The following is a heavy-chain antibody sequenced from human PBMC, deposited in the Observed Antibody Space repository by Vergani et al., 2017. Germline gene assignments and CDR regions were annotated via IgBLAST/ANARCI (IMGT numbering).Heavy chain of an antibody. CDR3: ARAKHIVVVTDEDAFDI. CDR2: IYYSGST. CDR1: GGSISSSSYY. D-gene: IGHD2-21*02. Sequence: QLQLQESGPGLVKPSETLSLTCTVPGGSISSSSYYWGWIRQPPGKGLEWIGSIYYSGSTYYNPSLKSRVTISVDKSKNQFSLKLSSVTAADTAVYYCARAKHIVVVTDEDAFDIWGQGTMVTVSS. V-gene: IGHV4-39*07. J-gene: IGHJ3*02.